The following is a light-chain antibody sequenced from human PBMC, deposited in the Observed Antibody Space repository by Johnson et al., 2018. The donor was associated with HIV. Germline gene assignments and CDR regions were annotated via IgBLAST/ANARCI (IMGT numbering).Light chain of an antibody. CDR1: SSNIGNNY. CDR2: DNN. Sequence: QSVLTQPSSVSAAPGQKVTISCSGSSSNIGNNYVSWYQQLPGTAPKLLIYDNNKRPSGIPDRFSGSKSGTSATLGITGLQTGDEAAYYCVGWDRSLSGYVCGTGTTVTVL. J-gene: IGLJ1*01. CDR3: VGWDRSLSGYV. V-gene: IGLV1-51*01.